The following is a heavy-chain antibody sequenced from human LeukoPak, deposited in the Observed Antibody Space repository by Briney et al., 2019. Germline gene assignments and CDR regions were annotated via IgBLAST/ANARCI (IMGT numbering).Heavy chain of an antibody. CDR3: ARGGLGSAFDN. Sequence: GGSLRLSCAVSGFTSSDYYMSWVRQAPGKGMECVSAISGSGGSTYSADSLKGRFTISRDNSKNTLYLQINSLRTDDTAVFYCARGGLGSAFDNWGQGTLVTVSS. J-gene: IGHJ4*02. V-gene: IGHV3-23*01. CDR2: ISGSGGST. D-gene: IGHD6-19*01. CDR1: GFTSSDYY.